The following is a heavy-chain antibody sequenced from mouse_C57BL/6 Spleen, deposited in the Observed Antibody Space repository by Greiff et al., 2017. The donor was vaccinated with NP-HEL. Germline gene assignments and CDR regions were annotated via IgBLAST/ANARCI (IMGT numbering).Heavy chain of an antibody. CDR2: INPSSGYT. D-gene: IGHD2-2*01. J-gene: IGHJ2*01. CDR3: ARGGYDYFDY. Sequence: LQESGAELARPGASVKMSCKASGYTFTSYTMHWVKQRPGQGLEWIGYINPSSGYTKYNQKFKDKATLTADKSSSTAYMQLSSLTSEDSAVYYCARGGYDYFDYWGQGTTLTVSS. V-gene: IGHV1-4*01. CDR1: GYTFTSYT.